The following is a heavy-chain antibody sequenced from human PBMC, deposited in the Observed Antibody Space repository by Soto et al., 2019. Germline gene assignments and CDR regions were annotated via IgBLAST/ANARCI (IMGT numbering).Heavy chain of an antibody. CDR2: IYSGGST. CDR1: GFTVSSNY. D-gene: IGHD6-19*01. J-gene: IGHJ4*02. CDR3: ARDAGSSGWYYGY. Sequence: GGSLGLSCAASGFTVSSNYMSWVRQAPGKGLEWVSVIYSGGSTYYADSVKGRFTISRDNSKNTLYLQMNSLRAEDTAVYYCARDAGSSGWYYGYWGQGTLVTVSS. V-gene: IGHV3-53*01.